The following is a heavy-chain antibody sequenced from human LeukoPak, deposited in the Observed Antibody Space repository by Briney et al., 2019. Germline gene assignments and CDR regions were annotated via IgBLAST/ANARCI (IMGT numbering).Heavy chain of an antibody. V-gene: IGHV1-46*01. CDR3: AREPKDIVVVPAAIDY. Sequence: ASVKVSCKASGYTFTSYGISWVRQAPGQGLEWMGIINPSGGSTSYAQKFQGRVTMTRDTSTSTVYMELSSLRSEDTAVYYCAREPKDIVVVPAAIDYWGQGTLVTVSS. CDR1: GYTFTSYG. CDR2: INPSGGST. J-gene: IGHJ4*02. D-gene: IGHD2-2*02.